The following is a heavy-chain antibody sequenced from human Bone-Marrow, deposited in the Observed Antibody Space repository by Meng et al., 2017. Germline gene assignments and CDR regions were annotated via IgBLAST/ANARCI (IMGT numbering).Heavy chain of an antibody. D-gene: IGHD3-10*01. J-gene: IGHJ4*02. CDR1: GLPFTGYY. V-gene: IGHV1-2*06. CDR3: ARAYGSGSYMRAYYFDY. Sequence: QGVLGQVGAEVKESGVLVKVHCKASGLPFTGYYMHWVRQAPGQGLAWKGRINPNNGGTNYAQKFQGRVTMTRDTSISTAYMELSRLRSDDTAVYYCARAYGSGSYMRAYYFDYWGQGTLVTVSS. CDR2: INPNNGGT.